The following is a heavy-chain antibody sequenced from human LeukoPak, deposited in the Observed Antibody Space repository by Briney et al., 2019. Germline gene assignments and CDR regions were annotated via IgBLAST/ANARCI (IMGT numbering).Heavy chain of an antibody. CDR1: GYTFTSYG. D-gene: IGHD4-17*01. CDR3: ARVDEDDYGDSTGVQH. Sequence: GASVKVSCKASGYTFTSYGISWVRQAPGQGLEWMGWISAYNGNTNYAQKLQGRVTMTTDTSTSTAYMELRSLRSDDTAVYYCARVDEDDYGDSTGVQHWGQGTLVTVSS. V-gene: IGHV1-18*01. J-gene: IGHJ1*01. CDR2: ISAYNGNT.